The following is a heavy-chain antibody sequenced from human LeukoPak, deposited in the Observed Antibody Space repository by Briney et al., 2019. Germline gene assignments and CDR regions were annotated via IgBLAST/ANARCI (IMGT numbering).Heavy chain of an antibody. V-gene: IGHV3-30*18. CDR1: GFTFSSYG. CDR3: AKDRGYGSGSYCFDY. CDR2: ISYDGSNK. D-gene: IGHD3-10*01. J-gene: IGHJ4*02. Sequence: GGSLRLSCAASGFTFSSYGMHWVRQAPGKGLEWVAVISYDGSNKYYADSVKGRFTISRDNSKNTLYLQMNSLRAEDTAVYYCAKDRGYGSGSYCFDYWGQGNLVTVSS.